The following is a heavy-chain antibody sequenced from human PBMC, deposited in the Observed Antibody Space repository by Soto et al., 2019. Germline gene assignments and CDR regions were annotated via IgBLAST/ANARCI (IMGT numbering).Heavy chain of an antibody. Sequence: EVQLVESGGGLVQPGGSLRLSCAASGFTVSSKYMSWVRPAPGRGLECVSVIYSGGSTSYADSVKGRFTISRDNSKNTLYLQMNSLRDEDTAVYYCSRAGLHCSGGRCYGVPMDVWGKGTTVTVSS. D-gene: IGHD2-15*01. V-gene: IGHV3-66*01. CDR1: GFTVSSKY. J-gene: IGHJ6*03. CDR2: IYSGGST. CDR3: SRAGLHCSGGRCYGVPMDV.